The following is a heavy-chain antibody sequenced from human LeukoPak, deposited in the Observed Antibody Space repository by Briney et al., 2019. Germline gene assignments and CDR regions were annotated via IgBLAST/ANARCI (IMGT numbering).Heavy chain of an antibody. CDR1: GYSFTSYW. V-gene: IGHV5-10-1*01. J-gene: IGHJ4*02. D-gene: IGHD2-15*01. Sequence: EESLKISCKGSGYSFTSYWISWVRQMPGKGLEWMGRIDPSDSYTNYSPSFQGHVTISADKSISTAYLQWSSLKASDTAMYYCARLAYCSGGSCPYYFDYWGQGTLVTVSS. CDR3: ARLAYCSGGSCPYYFDY. CDR2: IDPSDSYT.